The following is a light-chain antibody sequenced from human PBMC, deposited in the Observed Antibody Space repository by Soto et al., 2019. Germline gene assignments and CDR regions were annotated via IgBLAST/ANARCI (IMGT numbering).Light chain of an antibody. Sequence: QSLLAQPPSASGTPGQGVTISCSGRTSNIGSNYVYWYQQLPGTAPKLLIYRNNQRPSGVPDRFSGSKSGTSASLAISGLRSDDEADDFCATWDDSLNGFYVFGTGTKVTVL. CDR2: RNN. CDR1: TSNIGSNY. CDR3: ATWDDSLNGFYV. J-gene: IGLJ1*01. V-gene: IGLV1-47*01.